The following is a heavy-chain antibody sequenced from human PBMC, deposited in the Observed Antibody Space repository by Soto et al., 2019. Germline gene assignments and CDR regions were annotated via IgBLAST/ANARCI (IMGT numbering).Heavy chain of an antibody. D-gene: IGHD6-19*01. CDR3: ARTHGQWLVHLDY. J-gene: IGHJ4*02. Sequence: EVQLVESGGGLIQPGGSLRLSCAASGFTVSSNYMSWVRQAPGKGLEWVSVIYSGGSTYYADSVKGRFTISRDNSKNPLYFQMNRLRAEDTAVYYCARTHGQWLVHLDYWGQGTLVTVSS. V-gene: IGHV3-53*01. CDR1: GFTVSSNY. CDR2: IYSGGST.